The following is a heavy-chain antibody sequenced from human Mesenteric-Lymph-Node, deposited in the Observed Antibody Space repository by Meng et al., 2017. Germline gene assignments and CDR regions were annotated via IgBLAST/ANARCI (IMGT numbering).Heavy chain of an antibody. CDR3: ASLKDYDGRGYYYFES. J-gene: IGHJ4*02. CDR2: VYLGGPI. D-gene: IGHD3-22*01. V-gene: IGHV4-4*03. Sequence: VPLQQSDPSVVEPLGNRSLTFTVAGGSITNSNLCSWVSLTPGKGLEWIEEVYLGGPIHHHTSLQSRVTISLDKAKDYLYMKLASVTAADTAVYYCASLKDYDGRGYYYFESRGQGTLVTVSS. CDR1: GGSITNSNL.